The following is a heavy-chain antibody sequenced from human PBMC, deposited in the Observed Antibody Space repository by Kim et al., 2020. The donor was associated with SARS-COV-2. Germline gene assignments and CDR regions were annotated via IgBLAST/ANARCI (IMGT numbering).Heavy chain of an antibody. CDR3: ASLLMVYAIEAIRFDP. CDR1: GGSISSSSYY. J-gene: IGHJ5*02. V-gene: IGHV4-39*01. Sequence: SETLSLTCTVSGGSISSSSYYWGWIRQPPGKGLEWIGSIYYSGSTYYNPSLKSRVTISVDTSKNQFSLKLSSVTAADTAVYYCASLLMVYAIEAIRFDPWGQGTLVTVSS. D-gene: IGHD2-8*01. CDR2: IYYSGST.